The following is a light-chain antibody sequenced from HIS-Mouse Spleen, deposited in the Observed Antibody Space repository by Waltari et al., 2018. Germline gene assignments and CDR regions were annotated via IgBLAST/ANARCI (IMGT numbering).Light chain of an antibody. V-gene: IGLV3-21*02. CDR3: QVWDSSSDPSYV. CDR1: NIGSKS. CDR2: GGS. Sequence: SYVLTQPPSVSVAPGQTARITCGGNNIGSKSVHWYQQKPGQTPMVVVYGGSDRPSGIPGRFSGSNAGNTATLTISRVEAGDEADYYCQVWDSSSDPSYVFGTGTKVTVL. J-gene: IGLJ1*01.